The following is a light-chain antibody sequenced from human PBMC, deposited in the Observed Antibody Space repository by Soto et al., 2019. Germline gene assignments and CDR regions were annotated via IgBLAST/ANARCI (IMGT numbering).Light chain of an antibody. CDR2: SGS. CDR1: QSLLQSNGHNG. J-gene: IGKJ4*01. CDR3: MQALQTPLT. Sequence: DIVMTQSPLSLSVPPGEPASISCRSSQSLLQSNGHNGLDWYLQKPGQSPQLLIYSGSIRASGVPDRFSGSGSGTDFTLEISRVEAEDVGLYYCMQALQTPLTFGGGTKVEIK. V-gene: IGKV2-28*01.